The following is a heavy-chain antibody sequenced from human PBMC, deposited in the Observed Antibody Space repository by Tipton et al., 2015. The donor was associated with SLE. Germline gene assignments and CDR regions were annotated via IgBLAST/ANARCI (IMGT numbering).Heavy chain of an antibody. CDR3: ARSGVSGVDD. CDR1: GFTFSTYW. D-gene: IGHD6-19*01. Sequence: SLRLSCTASGFTFSTYWMHWVRQAPGKGLVWVSRVNNDGSGTIYADSVKGRFTISRDNAKNTLYLQMISLRVEDTAVYYCARSGVSGVDDWGQGPLVTVSS. CDR2: VNNDGSGT. V-gene: IGHV3-74*01. J-gene: IGHJ4*02.